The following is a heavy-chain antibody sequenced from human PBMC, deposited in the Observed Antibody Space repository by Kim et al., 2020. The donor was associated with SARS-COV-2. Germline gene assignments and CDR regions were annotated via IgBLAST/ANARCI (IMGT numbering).Heavy chain of an antibody. J-gene: IGHJ4*02. CDR3: TRDRSGAADY. D-gene: IGHD6-13*01. CDR2: IRNKAESYST. V-gene: IGHV3-72*01. Sequence: GSLRLSCAASGFTFSDHFMDWVRRAPGKGLEWVARIRNKAESYSTEYAASVTGRFIISRDDSRNSLYLQMNSLTTEDSAVYYWTRDRSGAADYWGQGTLVTVSS. CDR1: GFTFSDHF.